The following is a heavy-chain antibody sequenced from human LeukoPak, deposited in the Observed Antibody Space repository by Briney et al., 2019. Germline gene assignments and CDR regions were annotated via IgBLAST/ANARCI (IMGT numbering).Heavy chain of an antibody. J-gene: IGHJ4*02. CDR3: ARSHGYYYDSSGYYGY. V-gene: IGHV1-2*02. Sequence: GASVKVSCKASGYTFTGYYMHWVRQAPGQGLEWMGWINPNSGGTNYAQKFQGRVTMTRDTSISTAYMELSRLRSDDTAVYYCARSHGYYYDSSGYYGYWGQGTLVTVSS. CDR1: GYTFTGYY. CDR2: INPNSGGT. D-gene: IGHD3-22*01.